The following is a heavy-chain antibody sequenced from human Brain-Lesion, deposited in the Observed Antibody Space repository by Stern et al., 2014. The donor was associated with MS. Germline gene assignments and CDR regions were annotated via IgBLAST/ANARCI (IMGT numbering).Heavy chain of an antibody. CDR1: GGSVSSTSYA. V-gene: IGHV4-39*01. J-gene: IGHJ5*02. D-gene: IGHD2-15*01. Sequence: QLVQSGPGLVKPSETLSLTCTVAGGSVSSTSYAWAWIRQPPGEGLEWIGTIYYSGNTYYRPSLKSRLTISLDTSQNQFSLQLGFVTAADTAVYYCAGEEDIRYCSGGSCTGNWFDPWGQGTLVTVSS. CDR3: AGEEDIRYCSGGSCTGNWFDP. CDR2: IYYSGNT.